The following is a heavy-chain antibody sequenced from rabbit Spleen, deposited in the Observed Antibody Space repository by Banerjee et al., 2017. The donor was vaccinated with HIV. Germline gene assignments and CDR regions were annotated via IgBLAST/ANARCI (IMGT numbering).Heavy chain of an antibody. J-gene: IGHJ4*01. CDR1: GFSFSNSFD. D-gene: IGHD8-1*01. V-gene: IGHV1S47*01. CDR2: IDPVFGIT. Sequence: QEQLVESGGGLVKPGASLTLTCTASGFSFSNSFDMSWVRQAPGKGLEWIGYIDPVFGITYYANWVNGRFSISRENAQNTVFLQMTSLTAADTATYFCARDGAGGSYFALWGQGTLVTVS. CDR3: ARDGAGGSYFAL.